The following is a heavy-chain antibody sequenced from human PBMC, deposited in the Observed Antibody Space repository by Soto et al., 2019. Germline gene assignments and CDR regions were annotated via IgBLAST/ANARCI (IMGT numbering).Heavy chain of an antibody. J-gene: IGHJ5*02. V-gene: IGHV4-59*08. Sequence: SETLSLTCTVSGGSIRSYYWSWIRQPPGKGLEWIGYIYYSGSTNYNPSLKSRVTISVDTSKNQFSLKLSSVTAADTAVYYCAKHADFDSSGPSLDPWGQGTLVTVSS. CDR2: IYYSGST. D-gene: IGHD3-22*01. CDR3: AKHADFDSSGPSLDP. CDR1: GGSIRSYY.